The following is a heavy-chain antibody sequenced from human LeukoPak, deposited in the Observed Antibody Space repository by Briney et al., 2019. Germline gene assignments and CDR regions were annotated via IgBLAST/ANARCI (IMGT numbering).Heavy chain of an antibody. J-gene: IGHJ4*02. CDR1: GVTFSDYS. CDR2: MRTTSSI. V-gene: IGHV3-69-1*01. Sequence: GGSLRLSCAASGVTFSDYSMNWVRQAPGMGLEWISYMRTTSSIFYADSVKGRFTISRDNAKNTLYLQMNSLRAEDTAVYYCARTVPGYFFDYWGQGTLVTVSS. CDR3: ARTVPGYFFDY. D-gene: IGHD3-10*01.